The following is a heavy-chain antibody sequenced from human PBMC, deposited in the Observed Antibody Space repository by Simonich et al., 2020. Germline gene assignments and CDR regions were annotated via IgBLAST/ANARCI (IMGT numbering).Heavy chain of an antibody. CDR1: GFTFSSYS. Sequence: EVQLVESGGGLVQPGGSLRLSCAASGFTFSSYSMNWVRQAPGKGLEWVSYISSSSSTINYADSVKCRFTISRDNAKNSLYLQMNSLRAEDTAVYYCARDSSYYAFDIWGQGTMVTVSS. CDR2: ISSSSSTI. D-gene: IGHD5-12*01. CDR3: ARDSSYYAFDI. V-gene: IGHV3-48*01. J-gene: IGHJ3*02.